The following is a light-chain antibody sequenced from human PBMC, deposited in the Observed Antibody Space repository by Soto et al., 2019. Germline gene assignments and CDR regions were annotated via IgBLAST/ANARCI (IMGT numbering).Light chain of an antibody. CDR3: QLSDSSFT. CDR2: AAS. CDR1: QSIRTY. J-gene: IGKJ5*01. V-gene: IGKV1-39*01. Sequence: IQRTQSPSSLSASVGDRVTITCRASQSIRTYLNWYQQKPGKAPKLLIYAASSLQSGVPSRFSGSGAGTDFTLTISSLQPDDFATYYCQLSDSSFTFGQGTRRRL.